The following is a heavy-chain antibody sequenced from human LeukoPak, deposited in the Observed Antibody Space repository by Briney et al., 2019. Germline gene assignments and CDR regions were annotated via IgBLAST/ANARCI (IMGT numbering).Heavy chain of an antibody. V-gene: IGHV3-7*01. CDR1: GFTFTNHW. CDR2: IREDGGHT. D-gene: IGHD3-10*01. Sequence: GGSLRLSCVTSGFTFTNHWMSWVRQAPGKGLEWVANIREDGGHTNYVDSVKGRFTISRDNAKNSLYLQMNSLRAEDTAVYYCAKVGGYYGSGSYHSVWGQGTLVTVSS. CDR3: AKVGGYYGSGSYHSV. J-gene: IGHJ4*02.